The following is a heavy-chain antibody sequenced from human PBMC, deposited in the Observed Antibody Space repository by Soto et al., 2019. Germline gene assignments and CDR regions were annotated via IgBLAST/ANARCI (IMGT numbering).Heavy chain of an antibody. CDR2: ISGSGGST. Sequence: EVQLLESGGGLVQPGGSLRLSCAASGFTFSSYAMSWVRQAPGKGLEWVSAISGSGGSTYYADSVKGRFTISRDNSKNNLYLQMNSLRAEDTAVYYCAKSSGQSGGSCYDWGQGTLVTVSS. J-gene: IGHJ4*02. D-gene: IGHD2-15*01. CDR1: GFTFSSYA. CDR3: AKSSGQSGGSCYD. V-gene: IGHV3-23*01.